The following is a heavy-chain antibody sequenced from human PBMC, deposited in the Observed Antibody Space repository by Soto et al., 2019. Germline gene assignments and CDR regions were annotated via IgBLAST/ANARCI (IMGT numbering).Heavy chain of an antibody. CDR2: IKDDGSET. CDR3: VNSYAARGWYEGSDY. V-gene: IGHV3-7*03. Sequence: WGSLRLSCAASGFTFKSSWISFFRLPPFNGLEWVANIKDDGSETYYVDSVKGRFTISRDNAKNSLSLQMNSLRVEDTAVYYCVNSYAARGWYEGSDYWGRGTVVTVSS. J-gene: IGHJ4*02. D-gene: IGHD6-19*01. CDR1: GFTFKSSW.